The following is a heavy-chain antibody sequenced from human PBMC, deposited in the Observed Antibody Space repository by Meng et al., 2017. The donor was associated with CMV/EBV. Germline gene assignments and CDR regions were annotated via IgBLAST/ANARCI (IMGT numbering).Heavy chain of an antibody. Sequence: VSGGSISSGGYYWSWIRQHPGKGLEWIGYIYYSGSTYYSPSLKSRVTISVDTSKNQFSLKLSSVTAADTAVYYCARSGDGYNSMDYWGQGTLVTVSS. J-gene: IGHJ4*02. CDR1: GGSISSGGYY. CDR2: IYYSGST. D-gene: IGHD5-24*01. V-gene: IGHV4-31*02. CDR3: ARSGDGYNSMDY.